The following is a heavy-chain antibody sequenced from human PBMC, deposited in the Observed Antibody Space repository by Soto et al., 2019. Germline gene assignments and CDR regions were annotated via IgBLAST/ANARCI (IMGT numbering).Heavy chain of an antibody. CDR3: VRDRRIYYSDPHDEFVASDYEV. CDR2: FIPIFRTL. CDR1: GGIFGSHG. Sequence: QVQLIQSEAEVKKPGSSVRVSCTASGGIFGSHGFSWVRQAPGQRLEWVGGFIPIFRTLTYTETFLASVRIAADGSPNTFYVDLSSLTAEDTAVYYCVRDRRIYYSDPHDEFVASDYEVWGQGTMVSVSS. J-gene: IGHJ3*01. V-gene: IGHV1-69*01. D-gene: IGHD3-22*01.